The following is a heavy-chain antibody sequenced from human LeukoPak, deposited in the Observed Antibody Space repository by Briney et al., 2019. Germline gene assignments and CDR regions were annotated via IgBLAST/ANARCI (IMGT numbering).Heavy chain of an antibody. CDR3: ARTTEGYCRGRSCYSYYYYMDV. CDR1: GYSFSDFY. CDR2: INPNSGGT. V-gene: IGHV1-2*02. D-gene: IGHD2-15*01. J-gene: IGHJ6*03. Sequence: ASVKVSCTASGYSFSDFYIHWLRQAPGQGLEWLGWINPNSGGTNFAQYFQGRVTMTRDTSISTAYMELSRLRSDDTAVYYCARTTEGYCRGRSCYSYYYYMDVWGKGTTVTVSS.